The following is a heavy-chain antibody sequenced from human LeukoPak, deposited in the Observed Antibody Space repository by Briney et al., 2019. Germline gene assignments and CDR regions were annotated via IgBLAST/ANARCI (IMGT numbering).Heavy chain of an antibody. CDR2: ISSTGSYI. CDR1: GFTFSSYA. J-gene: IGHJ5*02. Sequence: GGSLRLSCAASGFTFSSYAMNWVRQAPGKGLEWVSSISSTGSYIYYADSVKGRFTISRDNAKNSLYLQMNSLRAEDTAVYYCAGQSRLGYCSGGSCYSQPFDPWGQGTLVTVSS. D-gene: IGHD2-15*01. V-gene: IGHV3-21*01. CDR3: AGQSRLGYCSGGSCYSQPFDP.